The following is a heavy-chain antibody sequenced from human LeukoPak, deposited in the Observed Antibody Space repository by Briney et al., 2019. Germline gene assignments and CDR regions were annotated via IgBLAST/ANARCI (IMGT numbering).Heavy chain of an antibody. J-gene: IGHJ4*02. CDR3: LAYSSSFSRGRPFHY. V-gene: IGHV3-15*01. D-gene: IGHD6-13*01. Sequence: PGGSLRLSCAASGFTFSNAWMSWVRQAPGKGLEWVGRIKSKTDGGTTDYAAPVKGRFTISRDDSKNTLYLQMNSLKTEDTAVYYCLAYSSSFSRGRPFHYWGQGTLVTVSS. CDR2: IKSKTDGGTT. CDR1: GFTFSNAW.